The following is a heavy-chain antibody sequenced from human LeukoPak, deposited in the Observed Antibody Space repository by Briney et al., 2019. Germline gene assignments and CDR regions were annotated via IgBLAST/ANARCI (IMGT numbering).Heavy chain of an antibody. D-gene: IGHD6-19*01. V-gene: IGHV3-9*01. J-gene: IGHJ4*02. CDR1: GFTFDDYA. CDR2: ISWNSGSI. CDR3: AKGLSPLYSSGWYYFDY. Sequence: GGSLRLSCAASGFTFDDYAMHWVRQAPGKGLEWVSGISWNSGSIGYADSVKGRFTISRDNAKNSLYLQMNSLRAEDTAVYYCAKGLSPLYSSGWYYFDYWGQGTLVTVSS.